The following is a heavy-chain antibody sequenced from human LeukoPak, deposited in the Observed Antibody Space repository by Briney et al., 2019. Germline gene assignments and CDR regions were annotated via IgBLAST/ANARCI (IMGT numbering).Heavy chain of an antibody. Sequence: PGRSLRLSCAASGFTFSSYGMHWVRQAPGKGLEWVAVISYDGSNKYYADSVKGRFTISRDNSKNTLYLQTNSLRAEDTAVYYCAKDGLAAGTYYYYGMDVWGQGTTVTVSS. CDR1: GFTFSSYG. CDR2: ISYDGSNK. CDR3: AKDGLAAGTYYYYGMDV. V-gene: IGHV3-30*18. J-gene: IGHJ6*02. D-gene: IGHD6-13*01.